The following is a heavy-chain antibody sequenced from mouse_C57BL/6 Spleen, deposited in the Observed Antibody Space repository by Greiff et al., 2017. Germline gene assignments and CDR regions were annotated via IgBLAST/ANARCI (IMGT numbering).Heavy chain of an antibody. J-gene: IGHJ1*03. CDR1: GFCFNTYA. V-gene: IGHV10-1*01. D-gene: IGHD1-1*01. Sequence: EAGGGLVQPKGSLKLSCAASGFCFNTYAMNWVRQAPGKGLEWVARIRSKSNNYATYYADSVTDRFTSSRDDSESMLYLQMNNLKTEDTAMYYSVRPYCYGSSSWDFDVWGTGTTVTVSS. CDR2: IRSKSNNYAT. CDR3: VRPYCYGSSSWDFDV.